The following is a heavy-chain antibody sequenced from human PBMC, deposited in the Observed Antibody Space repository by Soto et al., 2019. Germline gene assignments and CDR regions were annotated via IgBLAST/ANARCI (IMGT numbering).Heavy chain of an antibody. J-gene: IGHJ5*02. D-gene: IGHD3-22*01. Sequence: SETLSLTCTVSGGSISSGDYYWSWIRQPPGKGLEWIGYIYYSGSTYYNPSLKSRVTISVDTSKNQFSLKLSSVTAADTAVYYCAREPHYYDSSGHKFDPWGQGTLVTVS. CDR1: GGSISSGDYY. V-gene: IGHV4-30-4*01. CDR3: AREPHYYDSSGHKFDP. CDR2: IYYSGST.